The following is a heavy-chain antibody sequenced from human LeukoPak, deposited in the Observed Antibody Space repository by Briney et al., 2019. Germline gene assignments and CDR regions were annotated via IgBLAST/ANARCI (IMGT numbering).Heavy chain of an antibody. CDR3: ARDLSYCTITSCSYYYYGMDV. CDR1: GFTFSSYA. V-gene: IGHV3-23*01. J-gene: IGHJ6*02. Sequence: PGGSLRLSCAASGFTFSSYAMSWVRQAPGKGLEWVSSISASGDSTYYADSVKGRFTISRDNAKNSLYLQMNSLRDEDTAVYYCARDLSYCTITSCSYYYYGMDVWGQGTTVTVSS. CDR2: ISASGDST. D-gene: IGHD2-2*01.